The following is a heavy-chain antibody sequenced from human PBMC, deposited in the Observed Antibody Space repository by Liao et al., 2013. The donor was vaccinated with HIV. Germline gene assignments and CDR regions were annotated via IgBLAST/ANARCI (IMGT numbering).Heavy chain of an antibody. D-gene: IGHD3-3*01. CDR1: GGSIGAHY. Sequence: QVQLQQSGPGLVKPSETLSLTCTVSGGSIGAHYWSWIRQTAGKGLEWIGRVYISGSTNYNPSLKSRVALSIDTSKNQFSLNLNSVTAADTAVYYCARDHLEWLSFDYWGQGTLVTVSS. CDR2: VYISGST. J-gene: IGHJ4*02. V-gene: IGHV4-4*07. CDR3: ARDHLEWLSFDY.